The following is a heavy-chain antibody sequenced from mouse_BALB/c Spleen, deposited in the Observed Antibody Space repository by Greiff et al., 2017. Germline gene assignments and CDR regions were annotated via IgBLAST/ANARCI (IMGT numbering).Heavy chain of an antibody. D-gene: IGHD2-4*01. CDR2: ISTYYGDA. Sequence: VQLHQSGAELVRPGVSVKISCKGSGYTFTDYAMHWVKQSHAKSLEWIGVISTYYGDASYNQKFKGKATMTVDKSSSTAYMELARLTSEDSAIYYCARRGIYYDYDGPFAYWGQGTLVTVSA. J-gene: IGHJ3*01. V-gene: IGHV1S137*01. CDR3: ARRGIYYDYDGPFAY. CDR1: GYTFTDYA.